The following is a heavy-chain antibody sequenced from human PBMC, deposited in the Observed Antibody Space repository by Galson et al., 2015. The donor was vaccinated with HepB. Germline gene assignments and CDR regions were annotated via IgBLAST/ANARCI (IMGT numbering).Heavy chain of an antibody. CDR1: GYSFRNYW. CDR3: ARLGHEGYHYYGMDV. V-gene: IGHV5-51*01. CDR2: IYPGDSET. J-gene: IGHJ6*02. D-gene: IGHD2-2*01. Sequence: QSGAEVKKPGESLKLSCKASGYSFRNYWIGWVRQMPGKGLECMGIIYPGDSETRYSPSFQGQVTLSADKSTNTAYLQWSSLKASDTAMYYCARLGHEGYHYYGMDVWGQGTTVTVSS.